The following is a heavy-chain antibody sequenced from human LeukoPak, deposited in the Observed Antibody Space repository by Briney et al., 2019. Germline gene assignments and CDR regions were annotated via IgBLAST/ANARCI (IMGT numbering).Heavy chain of an antibody. CDR2: IYYSGSI. V-gene: IGHV4-59*01. CDR3: ARENPSGYYNRPIDY. Sequence: SETLSLTCTVSGASISSYYWSWIRQPPGKGLEWIGDIYYSGSIKYNPSLKSRVTMSVDTSKNQFSLKLSSVTAADTAIYYCARENPSGYYNRPIDYRGQGTLVTVSS. D-gene: IGHD3-22*01. J-gene: IGHJ4*02. CDR1: GASISSYY.